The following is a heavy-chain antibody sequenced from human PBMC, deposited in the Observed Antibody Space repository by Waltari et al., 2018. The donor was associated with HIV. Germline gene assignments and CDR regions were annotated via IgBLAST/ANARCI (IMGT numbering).Heavy chain of an antibody. CDR2: IHYSGST. V-gene: IGHV4-59*01. D-gene: IGHD3-22*01. CDR3: ARWATYYDGFDI. CDR1: SVSIVSYY. Sequence: QVQLQESGPGLAKPSETLSLTCPVSSVSIVSYYWSWIRRPPGKGLEWIGYIHYSGSTKFNPSLKSRVSTSVDTSNNQFSLRLTSVTPADTAVYYCARWATYYDGFDIWGQGTMVTVSS. J-gene: IGHJ3*02.